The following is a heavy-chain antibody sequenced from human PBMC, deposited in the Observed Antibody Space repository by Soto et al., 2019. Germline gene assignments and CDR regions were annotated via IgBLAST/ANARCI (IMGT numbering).Heavy chain of an antibody. CDR2: IWYEGSNK. CDR1: GFTFNTYG. V-gene: IGHV3-33*01. CDR3: ARDRDPTRDTPFDY. J-gene: IGHJ4*02. Sequence: QVQLVESGGGVVQPGRALSLSCAASGFTFNTYGLHWVRQAPGTGLERVAVIWYEGSNKYYVDSVKGRFTIARDNSKNTLYLNINSLRVKDTAVYYCARDRDPTRDTPFDYCAQGTLVTVSS.